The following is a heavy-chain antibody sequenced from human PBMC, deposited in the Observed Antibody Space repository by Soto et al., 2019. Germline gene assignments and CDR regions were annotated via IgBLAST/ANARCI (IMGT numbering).Heavy chain of an antibody. CDR3: TRVWVVGGTTWLVFDH. D-gene: IGHD1-26*01. CDR2: IDWDDDK. Sequence: ASGPTLVNPTQTLTLTCTFSGFSLSTSGMCVSWIRQPPGKALEWLALIDWDDDKYYSTSLKTRLSISKDTSKNQVVLTMTNMDPVDTATYYCTRVWVVGGTTWLVFDHWGQGTLVTVSS. J-gene: IGHJ4*02. V-gene: IGHV2-70*01. CDR1: GFSLSTSGMC.